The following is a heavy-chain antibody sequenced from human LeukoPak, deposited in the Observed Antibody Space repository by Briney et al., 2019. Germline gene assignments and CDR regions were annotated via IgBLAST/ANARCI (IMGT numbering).Heavy chain of an antibody. D-gene: IGHD3-22*01. CDR2: ISGSGGST. Sequence: PGGSLRLSCAASGFTFSSYAMSWVRQAPGKGLEWVSAISGSGGSTYYADSVKGRFTISRDNSKNTLYLQMNSLRAEDTAVYYCANPPLYYYDSSGYPNTVFDYWGQGTLVTVSS. CDR3: ANPPLYYYDSSGYPNTVFDY. V-gene: IGHV3-23*01. J-gene: IGHJ4*02. CDR1: GFTFSSYA.